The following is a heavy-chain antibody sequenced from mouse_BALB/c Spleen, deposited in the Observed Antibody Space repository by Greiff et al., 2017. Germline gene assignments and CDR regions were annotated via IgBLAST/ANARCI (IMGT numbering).Heavy chain of an antibody. V-gene: IGHV3-6*02. CDR1: GYSITSGYY. CDR3: ARANWDFYFDY. D-gene: IGHD4-1*02. J-gene: IGHJ2*01. Sequence: VQLKESGPGLVKPSQSLSLTCSVTGYSITSGYYWNWIRQFPGNKLEWMGYISYDGSNNYNPSLKNRISITRDTSKNQFFLKLNSVTTEDTATYYCARANWDFYFDYWGQGTTLTGSS. CDR2: ISYDGSN.